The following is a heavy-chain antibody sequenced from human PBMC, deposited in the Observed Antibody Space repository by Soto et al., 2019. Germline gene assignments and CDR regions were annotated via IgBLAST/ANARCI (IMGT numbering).Heavy chain of an antibody. J-gene: IGHJ6*02. CDR3: AKDLSSSSPSYGMDV. CDR1: GFTFSSYG. CDR2: ISYDGSNK. D-gene: IGHD6-6*01. Sequence: QVQLVESGGGVVQPGRSLRLSCEASGFTFSSYGMHWVRQAPGKGLEWVAVISYDGSNKYYADSVKGRFTISRDNSKNTLYLQMNSLRAEDTAVYYCAKDLSSSSPSYGMDVWGQGTTVTVSS. V-gene: IGHV3-30*18.